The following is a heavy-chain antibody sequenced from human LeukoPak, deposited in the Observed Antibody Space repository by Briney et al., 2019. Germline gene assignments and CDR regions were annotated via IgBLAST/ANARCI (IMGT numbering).Heavy chain of an antibody. CDR1: GYTFTGYY. Sequence: ASVTVSCKASGYTFTGYYMHWVRQAPGQGLEWMGWINPNSGGTNYAQKFQGRVTMTRDTSISTAYMELSRLRSDDTAVYYCARYPGIAVAGLYYYYMDVWGKGTTVTVSS. CDR3: ARYPGIAVAGLYYYYMDV. V-gene: IGHV1-2*02. CDR2: INPNSGGT. D-gene: IGHD6-19*01. J-gene: IGHJ6*03.